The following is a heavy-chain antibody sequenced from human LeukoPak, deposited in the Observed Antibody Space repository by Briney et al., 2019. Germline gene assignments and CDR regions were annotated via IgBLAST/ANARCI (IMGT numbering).Heavy chain of an antibody. D-gene: IGHD6-6*01. CDR1: GFTFSSYG. CDR2: IRFDSSNK. CDR3: ANQRRDSSSSSFRYYFDY. V-gene: IGHV3-30*02. Sequence: GGSLRLSCAASGFTFSSYGMHWLRQAPGEGLEWVAFIRFDSSNKYHADSVKGRFSISRDNSKNTVYLQMNSLRAEDTAVYYCANQRRDSSSSSFRYYFDYWGQGTLVTVSS. J-gene: IGHJ4*02.